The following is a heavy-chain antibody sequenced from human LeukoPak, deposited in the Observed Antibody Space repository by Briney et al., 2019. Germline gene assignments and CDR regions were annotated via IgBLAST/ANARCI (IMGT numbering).Heavy chain of an antibody. CDR1: GGSISTSAFY. V-gene: IGHV4-39*01. Sequence: SETLSLTCAVSGGSISTSAFYWGWIRQPPGKGLEWIGSIYDSGNEFYNPSLKSRVTISADTSKNQFSLKLNSVTAADTAMYYCARQISDYYYYYMDVWGEGITVTVSS. D-gene: IGHD2/OR15-2a*01. J-gene: IGHJ6*03. CDR3: ARQISDYYYYYMDV. CDR2: IYDSGNE.